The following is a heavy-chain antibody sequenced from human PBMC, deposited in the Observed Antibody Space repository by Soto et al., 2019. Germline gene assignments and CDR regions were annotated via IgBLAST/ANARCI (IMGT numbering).Heavy chain of an antibody. V-gene: IGHV3-23*01. CDR2: ISGGGGST. Sequence: EVQLLESGGGLVQPGGSLRLSCAASGFTFGNYGMNWVRQAPGKGLEWVSGISGGGGSTYYADSVKGRFTISRDPSKNTVFLEMNSLRAEDTAVYYCAKGFIVVVTVIRPDESFDVWGQGTLVTVSS. CDR1: GFTFGNYG. J-gene: IGHJ4*03. D-gene: IGHD2-21*02. CDR3: AKGFIVVVTVIRPDESFDV.